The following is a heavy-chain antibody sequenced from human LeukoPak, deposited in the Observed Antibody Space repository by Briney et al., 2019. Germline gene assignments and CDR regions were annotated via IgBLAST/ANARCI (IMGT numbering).Heavy chain of an antibody. J-gene: IGHJ4*02. Sequence: ASVKVSCKASGYTFTGYYMHWVRQAPGQGLEWMGWMNPNSGDTNYAQKFQGRVTMTRDTSISTGYMELSRLKSDDTAVYYCALWAIELLDYWGQGTLVTVSS. CDR1: GYTFTGYY. CDR3: ALWAIELLDY. CDR2: MNPNSGDT. D-gene: IGHD2/OR15-2a*01. V-gene: IGHV1-2*02.